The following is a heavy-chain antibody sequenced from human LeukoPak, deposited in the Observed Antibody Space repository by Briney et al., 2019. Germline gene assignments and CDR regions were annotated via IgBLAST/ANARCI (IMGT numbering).Heavy chain of an antibody. CDR2: ISYDGSNK. D-gene: IGHD5-12*01. Sequence: GRSLRLSCAASGFTFSSYAMHWVRQAPGKGLEWVAVISYDGSNKYYADSVKGRFTISRDNSKNTLYLQMNSLRAEDTAVYYCARETGGFSSFFDYWGQGTLVTVSS. V-gene: IGHV3-30-3*01. J-gene: IGHJ4*02. CDR1: GFTFSSYA. CDR3: ARETGGFSSFFDY.